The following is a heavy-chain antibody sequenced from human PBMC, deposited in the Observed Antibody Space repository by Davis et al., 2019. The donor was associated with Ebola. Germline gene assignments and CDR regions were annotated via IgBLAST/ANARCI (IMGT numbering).Heavy chain of an antibody. CDR2: INGDGDRT. CDR1: GFTFDQYA. J-gene: IGHJ6*02. V-gene: IGHV3-43*02. CDR3: ARGPMPSWYADYYKYVMDV. Sequence: GESLKISCAASGFTFDQYAMYWVRQRPGKGLEWVSLINGDGDRTYYADSVKGRFTISRDNSKESLYLQINSLRSEDTALYFCARGPMPSWYADYYKYVMDVWGQGTTVTASS. D-gene: IGHD6-13*01.